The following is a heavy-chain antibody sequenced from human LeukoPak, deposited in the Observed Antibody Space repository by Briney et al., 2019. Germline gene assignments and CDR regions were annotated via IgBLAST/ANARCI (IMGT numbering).Heavy chain of an antibody. J-gene: IGHJ5*02. CDR3: ARGRVGVVAATSALGFDP. D-gene: IGHD2-15*01. CDR2: MNPNSGNT. Sequence: ASVKVSCKASGGTFSSYDINWVRQATGQGLEWMGWMNPNSGNTGYAQKFQGRVTITRNTSISTAYMELSSLRSEDTAVYYCARGRVGVVAATSALGFDPWGQGTLVTVSS. V-gene: IGHV1-8*03. CDR1: GGTFSSYD.